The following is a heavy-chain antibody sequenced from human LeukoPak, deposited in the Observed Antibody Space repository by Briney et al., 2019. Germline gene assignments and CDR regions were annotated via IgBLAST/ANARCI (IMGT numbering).Heavy chain of an antibody. CDR2: IYDSGNT. CDR3: ARRDTVMTPFDY. V-gene: IGHV4-59*08. Sequence: PSETLSLTCTVSGGSISSYYWSWIRQPPGKGLEWIGYIYDSGNTNYNPSLKSRVTISVDTSKNQFSLNLSSVTATDTAVYYCARRDTVMTPFDYWGQGTLVTVSS. CDR1: GGSISSYY. J-gene: IGHJ4*02. D-gene: IGHD5-18*01.